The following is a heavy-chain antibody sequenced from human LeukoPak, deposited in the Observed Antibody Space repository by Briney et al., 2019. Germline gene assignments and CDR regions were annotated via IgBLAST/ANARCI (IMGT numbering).Heavy chain of an antibody. Sequence: SETLSLTCTVSGGSISSYYWSWIRQPAGKGLEWIGRIYTSGSTNYNPSLKSRVTMSVDTSKNQFSLKLSSVTAADTAVYYCARGPRGSWGYYYYYGMDVWGQGTTVTVSS. D-gene: IGHD6-13*01. CDR1: GGSISSYY. CDR3: ARGPRGSWGYYYYYGMDV. V-gene: IGHV4-4*07. J-gene: IGHJ6*02. CDR2: IYTSGST.